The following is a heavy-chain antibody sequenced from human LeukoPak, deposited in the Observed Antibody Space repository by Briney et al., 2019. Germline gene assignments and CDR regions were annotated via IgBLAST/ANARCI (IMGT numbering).Heavy chain of an antibody. J-gene: IGHJ4*02. D-gene: IGHD6-19*01. CDR1: GGSFSGYY. V-gene: IGHV4-34*01. Sequence: SETLSLTCAVYGGSFSGYYWSWIRQPPGKGLEWIGEINHSGSTNYNPSLKSRVTISVDTSKNQFSLKLSSVTAADTAVYYCARGPVAGFGYWGQGTLVTVSS. CDR3: ARGPVAGFGY. CDR2: INHSGST.